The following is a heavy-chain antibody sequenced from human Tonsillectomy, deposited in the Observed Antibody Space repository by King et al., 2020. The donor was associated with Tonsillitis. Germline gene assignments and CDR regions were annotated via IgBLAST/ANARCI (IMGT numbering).Heavy chain of an antibody. CDR1: GFSLSNARMG. CDR2: IFSNDEK. J-gene: IGHJ6*02. V-gene: IGHV2-26*01. Sequence: TLKESGPVLVKPTETLTLTCTVSGFSLSNARMGVSWIRQPPGKALEWLAHIFSNDEKSYNTPLKSRLTISKDTTKSQVVLTMTNMDPVDTGTYYCARVTTVTKSYYYYGMDVWGQGTTVTVSS. CDR3: ARVTTVTKSYYYYGMDV. D-gene: IGHD4-17*01.